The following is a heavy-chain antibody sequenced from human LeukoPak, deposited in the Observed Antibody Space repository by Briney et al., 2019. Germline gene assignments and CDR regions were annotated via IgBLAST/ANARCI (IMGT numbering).Heavy chain of an antibody. Sequence: GGSLRLSCAASGFTVITNDMTWVRQAPGKGLECVSVLYSDGNTKYADSVQGRFTISRDNSKNTLNLEMNSLSPDDTAVYYCARGVEPLAANTLAYWGQGTLVTVS. CDR2: LYSDGNT. J-gene: IGHJ4*02. CDR1: GFTVITND. V-gene: IGHV3-53*01. CDR3: ARGVEPLAANTLAY. D-gene: IGHD1-14*01.